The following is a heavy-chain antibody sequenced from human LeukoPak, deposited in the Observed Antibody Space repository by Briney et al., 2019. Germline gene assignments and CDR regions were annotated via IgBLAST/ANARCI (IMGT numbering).Heavy chain of an antibody. Sequence: GASVKVSCKASGYTFTSYGISWVRQAPGQGLEWMGWISAYNGNTNYAQKLQGRVTMTTDTSTSTAYMELRSLRSDDTAVYYCARTPGYCSSTSCYAPIQAVDYWGQGTLVTVSS. D-gene: IGHD2-2*03. CDR1: GYTFTSYG. V-gene: IGHV1-18*01. J-gene: IGHJ4*02. CDR2: ISAYNGNT. CDR3: ARTPGYCSSTSCYAPIQAVDY.